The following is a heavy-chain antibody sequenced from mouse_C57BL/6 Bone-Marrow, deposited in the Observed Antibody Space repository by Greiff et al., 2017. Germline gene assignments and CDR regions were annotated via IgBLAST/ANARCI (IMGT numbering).Heavy chain of an antibody. CDR1: GYTFTSYW. Sequence: QVQLQQPGAELVKPGASVKLSCKASGYTFTSYWMHWVKQRPGRGLEWIGRIDPNSGGTKYNEKFKSKATLTVDKPSSTAYMQLSNLTSEDSAVYYCARGTYYGSSYTYYYAKEYWGQGTSVTVAS. J-gene: IGHJ4*01. D-gene: IGHD1-1*01. V-gene: IGHV1-72*01. CDR3: ARGTYYGSSYTYYYAKEY. CDR2: IDPNSGGT.